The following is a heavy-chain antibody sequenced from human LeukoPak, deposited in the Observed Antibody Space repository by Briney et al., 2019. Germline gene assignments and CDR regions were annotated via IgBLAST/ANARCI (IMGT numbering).Heavy chain of an antibody. CDR2: IYTGGGT. CDR1: GFIVSSNY. D-gene: IGHD1-26*01. V-gene: IGHV3-66*02. CDR3: ARGGQGSYYAFDFDY. J-gene: IGHJ4*02. Sequence: GGYLRLSCAASGFIVSSNYMSWVRQAPGKGLQWVSVIYTGGGTYYADSVKGRFTISRDNSKNTLYLQMNSLRAEDTAVYYCARGGQGSYYAFDFDYWGQGTLVTVSS.